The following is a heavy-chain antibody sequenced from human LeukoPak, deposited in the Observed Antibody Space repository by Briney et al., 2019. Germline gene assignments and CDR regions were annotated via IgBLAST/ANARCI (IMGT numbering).Heavy chain of an antibody. CDR3: AKDPSPNIVVVPAATDY. CDR2: ISGSGGST. V-gene: IGHV3-23*01. D-gene: IGHD2-2*01. CDR1: GFTFSSYA. J-gene: IGHJ4*02. Sequence: GGSLRLSCAASGFTFSSYAMSWVRQAPGKGLEWVSAISGSGGSTYYADSVKGRFTISRDNSKNTLYLQMNSLRAEDTAVYYCAKDPSPNIVVVPAATDYWGQGTLVTVSS.